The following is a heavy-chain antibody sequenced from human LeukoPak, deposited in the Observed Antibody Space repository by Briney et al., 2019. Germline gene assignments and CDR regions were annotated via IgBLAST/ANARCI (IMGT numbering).Heavy chain of an antibody. CDR2: INPNSGGT. J-gene: IGHJ4*02. V-gene: IGHV1-2*06. Sequence: ASVKVSCKASGYTFTGYYMHWVRQAPGQGLEWMGRINPNSGGTNYAQKFQGRVTMTRDTSISTAYMELSRLRSDDTAVYYCARERYDFWSGSALGDYWGQGTLVTVSS. D-gene: IGHD3-3*01. CDR3: ARERYDFWSGSALGDY. CDR1: GYTFTGYY.